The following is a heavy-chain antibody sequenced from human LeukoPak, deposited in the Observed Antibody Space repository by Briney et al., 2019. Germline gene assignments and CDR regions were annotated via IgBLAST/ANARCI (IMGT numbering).Heavy chain of an antibody. CDR2: INHSGST. CDR3: ARPPSGWPYYFDY. CDR1: GGSFSGYY. Sequence: PSETLSLTCAVYGGSFSGYYLSWIRQPPGKGLEWIGEINHSGSTNYNPSLKSRVTISVDTSKNQFSLKLSSVTAADTAVYYCARPPSGWPYYFDYWGQGTLVTVSS. D-gene: IGHD6-19*01. J-gene: IGHJ4*02. V-gene: IGHV4-34*01.